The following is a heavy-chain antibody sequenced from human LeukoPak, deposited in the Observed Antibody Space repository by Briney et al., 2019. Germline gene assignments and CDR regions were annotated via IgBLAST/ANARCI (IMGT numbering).Heavy chain of an antibody. CDR1: GFTFSSYA. Sequence: PGGSLRLSCAASGFTFSSYAMSWVRQAPGKGLEWVSGISGSGGSTYYADSVKGRLTISRDNSKNTLYLQMNSLRAEDTAVYYCAKDVTPSEWTFDYWGQGTLVTVSS. J-gene: IGHJ4*02. CDR2: ISGSGGST. D-gene: IGHD2-8*01. V-gene: IGHV3-23*01. CDR3: AKDVTPSEWTFDY.